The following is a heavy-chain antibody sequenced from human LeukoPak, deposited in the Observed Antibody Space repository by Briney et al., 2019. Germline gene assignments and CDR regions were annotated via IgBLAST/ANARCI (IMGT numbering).Heavy chain of an antibody. Sequence: PGESLRLSCATSGCSFNRRGMNWVRHPPGKGLEWVSYISPRSETIYYAESVKGRFTVSRDGSKDSLYVQMHSRRAEDTAVCYGARIVGHPVFTYYRDLWPKGTTVTVAS. D-gene: IGHD2-15*01. V-gene: IGHV3-48*04. CDR2: ISPRSETI. J-gene: IGHJ6*03. CDR1: GCSFNRRG. CDR3: ARIVGHPVFTYYRDL.